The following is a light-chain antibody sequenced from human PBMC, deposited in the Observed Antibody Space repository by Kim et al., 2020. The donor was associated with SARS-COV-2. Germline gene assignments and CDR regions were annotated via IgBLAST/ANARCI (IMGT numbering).Light chain of an antibody. V-gene: IGKV3-20*01. CDR2: GAS. CDR1: HNLNSRF. CDR3: QQFGHSPWT. Sequence: SPGVRVTLSCRASHNLNSRFLAWYQQKPGQAPRLLVYGASNRATGIPDRFSGSGSATDFTLTITRLEPEDFAVYFCQQFGHSPWTFGQGTKVDIK. J-gene: IGKJ1*01.